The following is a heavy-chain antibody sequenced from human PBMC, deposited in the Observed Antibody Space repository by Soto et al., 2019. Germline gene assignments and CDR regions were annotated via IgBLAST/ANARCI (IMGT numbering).Heavy chain of an antibody. CDR1: WGSIGSYY. J-gene: IGHJ4*02. D-gene: IGHD1-20*01. V-gene: IGHV4-59*01. CDR2: IYYSGST. CDR3: ARPTYNSGSPFDY. Sequence: SETLSLTCTVSWGSIGSYYGSWIRQPPGKGLEWIGYIYYSGSTNYNPSLKSRVTISVDTSKNQFSLKLSSVTAADTAVYYCARPTYNSGSPFDYWGQGTLDTVSS.